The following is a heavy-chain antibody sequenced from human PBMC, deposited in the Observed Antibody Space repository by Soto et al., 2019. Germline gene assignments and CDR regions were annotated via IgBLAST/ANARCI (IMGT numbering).Heavy chain of an antibody. CDR2: IIPIFGTA. Sequence: RASVKVSCKASGGTFSSYAISWVRQAPGQGLEWMGGIIPIFGTANYAQKFQGRVTITADESTSTAYMELSSLRSEDTAVYYCARDRDGAFDYWGQGTLVTVSS. V-gene: IGHV1-69*13. D-gene: IGHD3-16*01. J-gene: IGHJ4*02. CDR3: ARDRDGAFDY. CDR1: GGTFSSYA.